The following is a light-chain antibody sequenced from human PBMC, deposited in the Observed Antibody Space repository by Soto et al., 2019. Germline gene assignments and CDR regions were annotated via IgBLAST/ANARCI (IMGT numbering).Light chain of an antibody. Sequence: QSLLTQPASVSGSPGQSITLSCTGNSSDVGGYNYVSWYQQHPGKAPKLMIYDVSNRPSGVSNRFSGSKSGNTASLTISGLQAEDEADYYCSSYTSSSTNVFGTGTKVTVL. J-gene: IGLJ1*01. CDR3: SSYTSSSTNV. CDR1: SSDVGGYNY. CDR2: DVS. V-gene: IGLV2-14*01.